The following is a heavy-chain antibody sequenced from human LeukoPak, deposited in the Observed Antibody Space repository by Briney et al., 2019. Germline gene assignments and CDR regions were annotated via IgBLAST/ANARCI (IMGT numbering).Heavy chain of an antibody. CDR3: ARGRWGSSWSKPNWFDP. Sequence: SETLSLTCTVSGGSISSSSYYWGWIRQPPGKGLEWIGEINHSGSTNYNPSLKSRVTISVDTSKNQFSLKLSSVTAADTAVYYCARGRWGSSWSKPNWFDPWGQGTLVTVSS. J-gene: IGHJ5*02. CDR1: GGSISSSSYY. V-gene: IGHV4-39*07. CDR2: INHSGST. D-gene: IGHD6-13*01.